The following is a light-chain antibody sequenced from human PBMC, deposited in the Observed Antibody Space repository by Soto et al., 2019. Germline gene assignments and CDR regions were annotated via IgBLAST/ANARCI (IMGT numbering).Light chain of an antibody. Sequence: DIQMTQSPSTLSASVGDRVTITCRARQSIRSWLAWYQQKPGKAPKFLMYEASTLESGVTSRFSGGGSGPEFTLTISTLQHDAVATYDCLQDNSYPYTFGQGTKLEIK. CDR1: QSIRSW. CDR3: LQDNSYPYT. J-gene: IGKJ2*01. CDR2: EAS. V-gene: IGKV1-5*03.